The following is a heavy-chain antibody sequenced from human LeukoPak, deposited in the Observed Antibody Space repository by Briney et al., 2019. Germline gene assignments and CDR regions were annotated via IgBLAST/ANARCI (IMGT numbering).Heavy chain of an antibody. CDR3: ARLGCGGSSCYGNYYYYGMDV. CDR2: IDYSGST. V-gene: IGHV4-39*01. D-gene: IGHD2-15*01. J-gene: IGHJ6*02. CDR1: GGSVSSSSNY. Sequence: SETLSLNCSGSGGSVSSSSNYRGSLRQPPGRRLERIGSIDYSGSTSYNPSLKSRVTISGDTSKNQVSLKLSSVTAADTAVYYCARLGCGGSSCYGNYYYYGMDVWGQGTMVTVSS.